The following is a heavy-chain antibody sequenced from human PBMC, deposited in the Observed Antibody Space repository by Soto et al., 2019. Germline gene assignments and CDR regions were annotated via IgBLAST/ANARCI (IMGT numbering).Heavy chain of an antibody. Sequence: SETLSLTCTVSGGSISSSIYYWGWIRQPPGKGLEWIGSIYYSGSTYYNPSLKSRVTISVDTSKNQFSLKLSSVTAADTAVYYCAGLTTGRDPGYYYYYMDVWGKGTTVTVSS. CDR1: GGSISSSIYY. CDR2: IYYSGST. D-gene: IGHD4-17*01. CDR3: AGLTTGRDPGYYYYYMDV. V-gene: IGHV4-39*01. J-gene: IGHJ6*03.